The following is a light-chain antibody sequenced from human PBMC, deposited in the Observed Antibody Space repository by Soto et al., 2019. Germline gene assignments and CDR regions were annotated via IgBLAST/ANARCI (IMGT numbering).Light chain of an antibody. CDR3: CSYAGSYVWV. Sequence: QSALTQPRSVSGSPGQSVSISCTGTTSDVGSYNYVSWYQQHPGKAPRLMIYDVRKRPSGVSDRFSGSKSGNTASLTISGLRAEDEADYYCCSYAGSYVWVFGGGTKLTVL. CDR2: DVR. J-gene: IGLJ3*02. CDR1: TSDVGSYNY. V-gene: IGLV2-11*01.